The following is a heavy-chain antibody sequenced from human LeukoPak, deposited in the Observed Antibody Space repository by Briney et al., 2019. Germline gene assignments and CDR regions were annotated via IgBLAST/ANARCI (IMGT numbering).Heavy chain of an antibody. CDR1: GFTFSSYA. V-gene: IGHV3-23*01. D-gene: IGHD6-6*01. J-gene: IGHJ4*02. Sequence: GGSLRLSCAASGFTFSSYAMSWVRQAPGKGLEWVSAISGSGGSTYYADSVKGRFTISRDNSKNTLYLQMNSLRAEDTAVYYCAKDPFEYSSSSYYFDYWGQGTLVTVSS. CDR3: AKDPFEYSSSSYYFDY. CDR2: ISGSGGST.